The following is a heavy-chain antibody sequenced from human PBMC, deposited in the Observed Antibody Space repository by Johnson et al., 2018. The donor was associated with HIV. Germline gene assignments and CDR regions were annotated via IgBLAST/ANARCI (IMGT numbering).Heavy chain of an antibody. J-gene: IGHJ3*02. CDR2: ISYDGSNK. CDR3: ARDNGAVAGPEGAFDI. V-gene: IGHV3-30-3*01. CDR1: KFTFSSYA. Sequence: QVQLVESGGGVVQPGRSLRLSCAASKFTFSSYAMHWVRQAPGKGLEWVAVISYDGSNKYYADSVKGRFTISRDNSKNTLYLQMNSLRAEDTAVYYCARDNGAVAGPEGAFDIWGQGTMVTVSS. D-gene: IGHD6-19*01.